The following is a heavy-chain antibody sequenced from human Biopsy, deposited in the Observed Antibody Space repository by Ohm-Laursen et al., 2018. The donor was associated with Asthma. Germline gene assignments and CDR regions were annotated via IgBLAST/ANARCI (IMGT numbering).Heavy chain of an antibody. CDR3: ARAQDYYDSRGYYRSFDY. V-gene: IGHV4-31*03. CDR1: GGSISSNGFY. J-gene: IGHJ4*02. Sequence: TLSLTCTVSGGSISSNGFYWTWIRQHPGEGLEWIGYIYYTGGSYHNPSLESRVTISLDTSRNQFSLKLNSVTAADTAVYFCARAQDYYDSRGYYRSFDYWGQGTLVTVS. D-gene: IGHD3-22*01. CDR2: IYYTGGS.